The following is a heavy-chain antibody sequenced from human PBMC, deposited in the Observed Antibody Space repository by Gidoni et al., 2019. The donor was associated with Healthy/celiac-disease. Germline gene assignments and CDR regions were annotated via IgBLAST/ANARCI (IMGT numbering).Heavy chain of an antibody. CDR1: GGSISSSSYY. Sequence: QLQLQESGPGLVKPSETLSLTCTVSGGSISSSSYYWGWIRQPPGKGLEWIGSIYSSGIPYDNAYGKSRVTIAVDTSKNQLSLKLRSVTAADTAVYYCASIRGTGGSNQIDYWGQGTLVTVSS. CDR3: ASIRGTGGSNQIDY. CDR2: IYSSGIP. J-gene: IGHJ4*02. V-gene: IGHV4-39*01. D-gene: IGHD5-12*01.